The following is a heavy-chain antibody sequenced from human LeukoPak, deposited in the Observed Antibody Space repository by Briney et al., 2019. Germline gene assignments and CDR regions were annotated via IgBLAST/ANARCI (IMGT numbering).Heavy chain of an antibody. D-gene: IGHD3-9*01. CDR3: ARSPHILTGENFDY. Sequence: GASVKVSCKVSGYTLTELSMHWVRQAPGQGLEWMGWINSNSGGTNYAQKFQGRVTMTRDTSISTAYMELSRLRSDDTAVYYCARSPHILTGENFDYWGQGTLVTVSS. J-gene: IGHJ4*02. CDR1: GYTLTELS. CDR2: INSNSGGT. V-gene: IGHV1-2*02.